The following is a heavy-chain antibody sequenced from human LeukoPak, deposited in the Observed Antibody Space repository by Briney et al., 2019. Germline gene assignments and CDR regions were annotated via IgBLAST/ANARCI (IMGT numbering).Heavy chain of an antibody. V-gene: IGHV4-59*01. Sequence: SETLSLTCTVSRGSIRSYYWSWIRQSPEKGLEWIGSFYYGESTKYNPSLKSRVSISVDTSKTQVSLKLNSINAADTAVYYCASGSGSYYFVYWGQGVLVTVSS. D-gene: IGHD3-10*01. CDR1: RGSIRSYY. J-gene: IGHJ4*02. CDR2: FYYGEST. CDR3: ASGSGSYYFVY.